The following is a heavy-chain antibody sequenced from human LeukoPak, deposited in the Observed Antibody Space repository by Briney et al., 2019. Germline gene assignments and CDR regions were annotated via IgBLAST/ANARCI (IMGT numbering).Heavy chain of an antibody. CDR1: GFTFSNHG. D-gene: IGHD3-10*01. Sequence: GGSLRLSCAASGFTFSNHGMNWVRQAPGKGLEWVSGISPSGDIRYYADSVKGRFTISRDNSMNTLYLEVISLTAEDTAVYYCAKDDAWLRFGEWSQGTLVTVSS. CDR2: ISPSGDIR. V-gene: IGHV3-23*01. CDR3: AKDDAWLRFGE. J-gene: IGHJ4*02.